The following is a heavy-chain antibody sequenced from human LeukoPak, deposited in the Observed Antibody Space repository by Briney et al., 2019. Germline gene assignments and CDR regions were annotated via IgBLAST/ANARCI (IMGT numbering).Heavy chain of an antibody. CDR2: IYYSGST. D-gene: IGHD4-11*01. CDR3: ARDRDYTVPYYYGMDV. J-gene: IGHJ6*04. CDR1: GGSVSSGSYY. Sequence: PSETLSLTCTVSGGSVSSGSYYWSWIRQPPGKGLEWIGYIYYSGSTNSNPSLKSRVTISVDTSKNQFSLKLSSVTAADTAVYYCARDRDYTVPYYYGMDVWGKGTTVTVSS. V-gene: IGHV4-61*01.